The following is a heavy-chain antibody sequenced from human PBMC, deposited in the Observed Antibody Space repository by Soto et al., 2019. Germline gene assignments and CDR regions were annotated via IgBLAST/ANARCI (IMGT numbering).Heavy chain of an antibody. J-gene: IGHJ3*02. D-gene: IGHD6-19*01. CDR1: GFTFSSYW. CDR3: ASIAVAGTSNAFDI. V-gene: IGHV3-7*03. CDR2: IKQDGSEK. Sequence: LRLSCAASGFTFSSYWMSWVRQAPGKGLEWVANIKQDGSEKYYVDSVKGRFTISRDNAKNSLYLQMNSLRAEDTAVYYCASIAVAGTSNAFDIWGQGTMVTVSS.